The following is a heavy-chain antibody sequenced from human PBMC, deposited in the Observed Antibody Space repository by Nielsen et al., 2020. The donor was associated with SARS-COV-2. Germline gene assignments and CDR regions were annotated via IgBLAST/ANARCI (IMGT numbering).Heavy chain of an antibody. CDR1: GFTFSRHA. CDR3: ARDAAYSRFDY. V-gene: IGHV3-23*01. J-gene: IGHJ4*02. CDR2: IGAGGDNI. Sequence: GGSLRLSCAASGFTFSRHAMNWVRQAPGKGLEWVSIIGAGGDNIYYADSVKGRFTISRDNSKNTLYLQINNLRAEDTAVYYCARDAAYSRFDYWGQGTLVTVSS. D-gene: IGHD4-11*01.